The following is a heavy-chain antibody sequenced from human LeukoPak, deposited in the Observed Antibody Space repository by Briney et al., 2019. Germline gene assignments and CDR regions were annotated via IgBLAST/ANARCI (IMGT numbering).Heavy chain of an antibody. CDR2: IYHSGST. CDR1: GGSISSGGYS. J-gene: IGHJ6*02. D-gene: IGHD4-17*01. CDR3: ARLSKDYGDYYYYYYYGMDV. Sequence: SQTLSLTCAVSGGSISSGGYSWSWIRQPPGKGLEWIGYIYHSGSTYYNPSLKSRVTISVDTSKNQFSLKLSSVTAADTAVYYCARLSKDYGDYYYYYYYGMDVWGQGTTVTVSS. V-gene: IGHV4-30-2*01.